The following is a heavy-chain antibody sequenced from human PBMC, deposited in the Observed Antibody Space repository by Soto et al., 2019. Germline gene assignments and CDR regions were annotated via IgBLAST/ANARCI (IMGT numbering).Heavy chain of an antibody. CDR1: GFSFSEHW. CDR2: IKEDGSEK. Sequence: GGSLRLSCAASGFSFSEHWMSWVRQAPGKGLEWVANIKEDGSEKDYVDSVKGRFTISRDNAKNSLFLQMNSLRAEDTALYYCARAYSWGQGALVTVSS. J-gene: IGHJ4*02. CDR3: ARAYS. V-gene: IGHV3-7*04.